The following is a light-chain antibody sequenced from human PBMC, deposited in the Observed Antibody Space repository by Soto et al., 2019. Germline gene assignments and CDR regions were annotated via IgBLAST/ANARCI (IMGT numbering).Light chain of an antibody. CDR1: QCISSG. CDR2: KAS. CDR3: QQYNSYSRT. Sequence: DIQLTQSPSTLSASVGDRVTITCRAGQCISSGLAWYQQKPGKAPKLLIYKASSLESGVPSRFSGSGSGTEFTLTISSLQPDDFATYYCQQYNSYSRTFGLGTKVEIK. J-gene: IGKJ1*01. V-gene: IGKV1-5*03.